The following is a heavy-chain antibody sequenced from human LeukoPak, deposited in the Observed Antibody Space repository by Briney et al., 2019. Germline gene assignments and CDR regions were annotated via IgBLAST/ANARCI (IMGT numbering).Heavy chain of an antibody. D-gene: IGHD2-15*01. J-gene: IGHJ5*02. CDR1: GGTFSSYA. CDR3: ARDPRYCSGGSCYRLTRNNSFDP. Sequence: ASVNVSCKASGGTFSSYAISWVRQAPGQGLEWMGWINPNSGGTNYAQKFQGRVTMTRDTSISTAYMALNSLRSDDTAVYYCARDPRYCSGGSCYRLTRNNSFDPWGQGTLVTVSS. CDR2: INPNSGGT. V-gene: IGHV1-2*02.